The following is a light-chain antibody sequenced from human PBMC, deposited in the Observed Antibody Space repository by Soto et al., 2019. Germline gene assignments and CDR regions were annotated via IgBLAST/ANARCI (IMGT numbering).Light chain of an antibody. CDR3: QQGHNWPLT. J-gene: IGKJ2*01. V-gene: IGKV3-15*01. CDR2: DAS. CDR1: PSINNG. Sequence: EIVMTQSPATLSLSPGERDALSCGASPSINNGLPWYQQKPGQPPRLFIYDASTRATGVPARFTGSESGSEFTLTISGLQYEDFAVYYFQQGHNWPLTFGQGTRREI.